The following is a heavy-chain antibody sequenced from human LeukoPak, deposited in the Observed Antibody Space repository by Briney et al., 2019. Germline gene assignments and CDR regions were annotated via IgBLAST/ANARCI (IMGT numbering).Heavy chain of an antibody. CDR2: FDPEDGET. CDR1: GYTLTELS. D-gene: IGHD3-10*01. J-gene: IGHJ5*02. CDR3: ATAGYYGSGSYLP. Sequence: GASVTVSCKVSGYTLTELSMHWVRQAPGKGLEWMGGFDPEDGETIYAQKFQGRVTMTEDTSTDTAYMELSSLRSEYTAVYYCATAGYYGSGSYLPWGQGTLVTVSS. V-gene: IGHV1-24*01.